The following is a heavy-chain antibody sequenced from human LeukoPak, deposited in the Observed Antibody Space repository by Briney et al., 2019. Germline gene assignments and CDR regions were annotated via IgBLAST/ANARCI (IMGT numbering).Heavy chain of an antibody. D-gene: IGHD1-1*01. V-gene: IGHV1-18*01. J-gene: IGHJ4*02. CDR3: ARDRVRRTTGTTLHGY. Sequence: ASVKVSCKASGYTFTSYGISSVRQAPGQGLEWMGWISAYNGNTNYAQKLQGRVTMTTDTSTSTAYMELRSLRSDDTAMYYCARDRVRRTTGTTLHGYWGQGTLVTVSS. CDR1: GYTFTSYG. CDR2: ISAYNGNT.